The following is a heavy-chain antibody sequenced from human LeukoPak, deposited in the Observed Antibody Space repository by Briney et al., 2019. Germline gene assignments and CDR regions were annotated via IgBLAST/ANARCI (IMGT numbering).Heavy chain of an antibody. J-gene: IGHJ4*02. V-gene: IGHV4-59*01. CDR1: GGSISSYY. D-gene: IGHD3-9*01. CDR2: IYYSGST. CDR3: ARGDILTGYYPIFDY. Sequence: SETLSLTCTVSGGSISSYYWSWIRQPPGKGLEWIGYIYYSGSTNFNPSLKSRVAIAVDTSKNQFSLSMRSVTAADTAVYYCARGDILTGYYPIFDYWGQGTLVTVSS.